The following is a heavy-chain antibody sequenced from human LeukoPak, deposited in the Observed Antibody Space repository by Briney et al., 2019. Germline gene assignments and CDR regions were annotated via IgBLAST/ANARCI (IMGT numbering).Heavy chain of an antibody. CDR1: GFTFSGYW. V-gene: IGHV3-7*01. CDR2: IKQDGREK. D-gene: IGHD6-19*01. J-gene: IGHJ4*02. Sequence: PGGSLRLSCAASGFTFSGYWMSWGRQAPGKGGEWGAKIKQDGREKYYMDYVKGGFTISRDNAKNSLYLQMNSLRAEDTAVYYCARDGSSGLDFDYWGQGTLVTVSS. CDR3: ARDGSSGLDFDY.